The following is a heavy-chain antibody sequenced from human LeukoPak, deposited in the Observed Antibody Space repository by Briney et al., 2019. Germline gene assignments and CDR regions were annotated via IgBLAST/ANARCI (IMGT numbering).Heavy chain of an antibody. CDR1: GFTFSSYV. J-gene: IGHJ4*02. CDR2: ISGSGGST. D-gene: IGHD3-16*02. CDR3: AKHSDDYIWGSYRYIAY. Sequence: PGGSLRLSCAASGFTFSSYVMNWVRQAPGKGLEWVSAISGSGGSTYYADSVKGRFTISRDNSKNTLYLQMNSLRAEDTAVYYCAKHSDDYIWGSYRYIAYWGQGTLVTVSS. V-gene: IGHV3-23*01.